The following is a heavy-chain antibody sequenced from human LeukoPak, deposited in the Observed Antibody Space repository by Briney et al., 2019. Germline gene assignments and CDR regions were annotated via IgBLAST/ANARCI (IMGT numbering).Heavy chain of an antibody. CDR3: AKAHTKYSSSCLNY. CDR2: ISGSGGST. D-gene: IGHD6-13*01. CDR1: GFTFSSYA. V-gene: IGHV3-23*01. J-gene: IGHJ4*02. Sequence: GGSLRPSCAASGFTFSSYAMSWVRQAPGKGLEWVSAISGSGGSTYYADSVKGRFTISRDNSKNTLYPQMNSLRAEDTAVYYCAKAHTKYSSSCLNYWGQGTLVTVSS.